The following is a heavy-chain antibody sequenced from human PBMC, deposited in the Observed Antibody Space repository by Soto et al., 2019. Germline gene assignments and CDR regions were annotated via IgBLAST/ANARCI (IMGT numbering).Heavy chain of an antibody. J-gene: IGHJ6*02. Sequence: SETLSLTCAVYGGSFSGYYWSWIRQPPGKGLEWIGEINHSGSTNYNPSLKSRVTISVDTSKNQFSLKLSSVTAADTAVYYCARGGLNSSGWYLGYYYYGMDVWGQGPTVTVSS. CDR3: ARGGLNSSGWYLGYYYYGMDV. D-gene: IGHD6-19*01. V-gene: IGHV4-34*01. CDR2: INHSGST. CDR1: GGSFSGYY.